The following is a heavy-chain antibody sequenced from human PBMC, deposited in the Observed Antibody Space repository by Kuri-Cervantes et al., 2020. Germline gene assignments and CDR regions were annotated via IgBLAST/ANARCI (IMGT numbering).Heavy chain of an antibody. CDR1: GFIFRTYA. D-gene: IGHD1-26*01. CDR2: ISDDGTDK. CDR3: VKGVGAHDY. Sequence: GGSLRLSCAGSGFIFRTYAMHWVRQAPGKGLEWVAIISDDGTDKRYVDSVKGRFTISRDNSQNTLSLQMNNLRGDDTAIYYCVKGVGAHDYWGQGTLVTVSS. J-gene: IGHJ4*02. V-gene: IGHV3-30*14.